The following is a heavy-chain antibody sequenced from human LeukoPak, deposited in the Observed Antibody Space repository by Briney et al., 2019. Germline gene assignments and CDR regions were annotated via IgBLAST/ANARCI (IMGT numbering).Heavy chain of an antibody. V-gene: IGHV3-33*06. CDR1: GFTFSSYG. J-gene: IGHJ3*02. CDR2: IWYDGSNK. D-gene: IGHD6-19*01. Sequence: GGSLRLSCEASGFTFSSYGMHWVRQAPGKGLEWVAVIWYDGSNKYYADSVKGRFTISRDNSKNTLYLQMNSLGAEDTAVYYCAKDSWRPHSSGWYGDAFDIWGQGTMVTVSS. CDR3: AKDSWRPHSSGWYGDAFDI.